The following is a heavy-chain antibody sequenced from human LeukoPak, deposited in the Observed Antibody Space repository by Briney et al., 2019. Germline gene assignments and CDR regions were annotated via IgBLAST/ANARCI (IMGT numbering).Heavy chain of an antibody. V-gene: IGHV1-69*04. Sequence: ASVKVSCKASGGTFSSYAISWVRQAPGQGLEWMGRIIPILGIANYALKFQGRVTITADKSTSTAYMELSSLRSEDTAVYYCARASGIPYYFDYWGQGTLVTVSS. CDR1: GGTFSSYA. CDR2: IIPILGIA. J-gene: IGHJ4*02. CDR3: ARASGIPYYFDY. D-gene: IGHD3-10*01.